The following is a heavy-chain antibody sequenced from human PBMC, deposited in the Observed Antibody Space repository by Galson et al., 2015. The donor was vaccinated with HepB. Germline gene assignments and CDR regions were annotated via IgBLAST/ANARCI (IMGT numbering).Heavy chain of an antibody. CDR3: ARQWGSIVVVTDAFDI. CDR1: GYSFTSYW. V-gene: IGHV5-51*01. CDR2: IYPGDSDT. J-gene: IGHJ3*02. Sequence: QSGAEVKKPGESLKISCKGSGYSFTSYWIGWVRQMPGKGLEWMGIIYPGDSDTRYSPSFQGQVTISADKSISTAYLQWSSLKASDTAMYYCARQWGSIVVVTDAFDIWGQGTMVTVSS. D-gene: IGHD2-21*02.